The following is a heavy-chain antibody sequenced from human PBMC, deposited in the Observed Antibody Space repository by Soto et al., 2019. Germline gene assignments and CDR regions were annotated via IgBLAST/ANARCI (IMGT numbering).Heavy chain of an antibody. Sequence: GGSLRLSCAASGFTFSSYWMSWVRQAPGKGLEWVANIKQDGSEKYYVDSVKGRFTISRDNAKNSLYLQMNSLRAEDTAVYYCARDKTPSQYYYDSSGYYPNPTYYFDDPGQATLVTVSS. CDR2: IKQDGSEK. CDR1: GFTFSSYW. V-gene: IGHV3-7*05. D-gene: IGHD3-22*01. CDR3: ARDKTPSQYYYDSSGYYPNPTYYFDD. J-gene: IGHJ4*02.